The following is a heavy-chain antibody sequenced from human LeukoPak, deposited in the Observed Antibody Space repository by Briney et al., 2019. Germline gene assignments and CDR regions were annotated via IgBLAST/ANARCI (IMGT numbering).Heavy chain of an antibody. CDR3: ARDPGGLYYYDSSGYYST. D-gene: IGHD3-22*01. CDR2: INPNSGGT. CDR1: GYTFTGYY. Sequence: GASVKVSCKASGYTFTGYYMHWVRQAPGQGLEWMGWINPNSGGTNYAQKFQGRVTMTRDTSISTAYMELSRLRSDDTAVYYCARDPGGLYYYDSSGYYSTWGQRTLVTVSS. J-gene: IGHJ4*02. V-gene: IGHV1-2*02.